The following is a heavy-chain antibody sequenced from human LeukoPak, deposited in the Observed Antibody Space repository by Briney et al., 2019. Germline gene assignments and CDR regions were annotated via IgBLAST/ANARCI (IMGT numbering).Heavy chain of an antibody. J-gene: IGHJ6*03. CDR1: GFTFSSYG. CDR2: MRYDGSNK. D-gene: IGHD2-2*01. CDR3: ARTGYCSSTSCLAYYYYYMDV. V-gene: IGHV3-30*02. Sequence: PGGSLRLSCAASGFTFSSYGMHWVRQAPGKGLEWVAFMRYDGSNKYYADSVKGRFTISRDNAKNSLYLQMNSLRAEDTALYHCARTGYCSSTSCLAYYYYYMDVWGKGTTVTVSS.